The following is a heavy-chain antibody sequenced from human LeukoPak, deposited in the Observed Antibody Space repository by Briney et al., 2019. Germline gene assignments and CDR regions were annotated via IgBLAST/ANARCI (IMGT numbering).Heavy chain of an antibody. V-gene: IGHV3-23*01. D-gene: IGHD4-17*01. Sequence: GGSLRLSCAASGFTFSNYAMSWVRQAPGKGLEWVSAISGSGGSTYYADSVKGRFTISRDNSKNTLYLQMKSLRAEDTAVYYCAKRHGDYVVAFADYWGQGTLVTVSS. J-gene: IGHJ4*02. CDR3: AKRHGDYVVAFADY. CDR1: GFTFSNYA. CDR2: ISGSGGST.